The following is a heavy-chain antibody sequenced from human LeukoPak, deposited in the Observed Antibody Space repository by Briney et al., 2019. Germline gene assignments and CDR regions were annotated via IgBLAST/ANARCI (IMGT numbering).Heavy chain of an antibody. Sequence: PSETLSLTCTVSGGSISSYYWSWIRQPAGKGLEWIGRIYTSGSTNYNPSLKSRVTMPVDTSKNQFSLKLSSVTAADTAVYYCARDPIRLYDFWSGRVNDAFDIWGQGTMVTVSS. CDR2: IYTSGST. V-gene: IGHV4-4*07. CDR1: GGSISSYY. J-gene: IGHJ3*02. CDR3: ARDPIRLYDFWSGRVNDAFDI. D-gene: IGHD3-3*01.